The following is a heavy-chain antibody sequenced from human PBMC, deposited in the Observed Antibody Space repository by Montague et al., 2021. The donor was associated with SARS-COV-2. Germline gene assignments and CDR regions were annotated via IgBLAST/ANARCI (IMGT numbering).Heavy chain of an antibody. J-gene: IGHJ6*02. Sequence: CAISGDSVSSNSGAWNWLRQSPSRGLEWLGRTYYRSKWYYNYGVSAESRITVNADTSKNQVFLQLNSVTPEDTAVYYCARGLPAGPNFGMAVWGQGTTVTVSS. CDR2: TYYRSKWYY. CDR1: GDSVSSNSGA. CDR3: ARGLPAGPNFGMAV. V-gene: IGHV6-1*01. D-gene: IGHD2-2*01.